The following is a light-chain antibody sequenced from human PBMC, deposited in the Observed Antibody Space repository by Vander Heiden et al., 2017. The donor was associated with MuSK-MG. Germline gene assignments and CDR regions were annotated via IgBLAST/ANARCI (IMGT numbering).Light chain of an antibody. V-gene: IGLV3-19*01. CDR3: NSRDSSGNHVV. CDR2: RKN. Sequence: SSELTQDPAVAVALGQTVRVTCQGTSIRSHDENWYQQSPGQAPVLVIYRKNTRPSGIPDRFSGSSSGNTASFTTTGAQAEDEADYYCNSRDSSGNHVVFGGGTKLTVL. J-gene: IGLJ2*01. CDR1: SIRSHD.